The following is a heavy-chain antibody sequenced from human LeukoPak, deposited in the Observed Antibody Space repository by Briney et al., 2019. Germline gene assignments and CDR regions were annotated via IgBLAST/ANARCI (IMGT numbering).Heavy chain of an antibody. J-gene: IGHJ4*02. V-gene: IGHV3-43*01. CDR1: GFTFDDYT. CDR3: AKDKSQGFDY. CDR2: ISWDGGST. Sequence: GGSLRLSCAASGFTFDDYTMYWVRQAPGKGLEWVSLISWDGGSTYYADSVKGRFTISRDNSKNSLYLQMNSLRTEDTALYYCAKDKSQGFDYWGQGTLVTVSS.